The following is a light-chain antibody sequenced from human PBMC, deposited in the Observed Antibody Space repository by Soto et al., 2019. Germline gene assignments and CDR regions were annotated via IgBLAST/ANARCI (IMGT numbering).Light chain of an antibody. CDR2: AAS. J-gene: IGKJ4*01. CDR1: QSVSSSY. Sequence: EVVLAQSPGTLSLSPGEGATLSCRPSQSVSSSYLAWYQQKPGQAPRLLIYAASSRATGIPDRFSGSGSATDFTLTISRLDPEDFAVYYCQQYGSSPLTFGGGTKVDI. V-gene: IGKV3-20*01. CDR3: QQYGSSPLT.